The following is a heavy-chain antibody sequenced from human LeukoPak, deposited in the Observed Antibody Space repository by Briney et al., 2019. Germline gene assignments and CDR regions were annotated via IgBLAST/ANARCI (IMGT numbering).Heavy chain of an antibody. CDR3: ARDRSASTYYYDSDYYYYFDY. D-gene: IGHD3-22*01. V-gene: IGHV1-18*01. CDR1: GCTFTSYG. CDR2: ISAYNGNT. Sequence: AAVTVSCKASGCTFTSYGISWVRQAPGQGLEWVGWISAYNGNTNYAQQLRGRVTMTTDTSTSTAYIEMRSLRSDDTAGYYCARDRSASTYYYDSDYYYYFDYWGQGTLVTVAS. J-gene: IGHJ4*02.